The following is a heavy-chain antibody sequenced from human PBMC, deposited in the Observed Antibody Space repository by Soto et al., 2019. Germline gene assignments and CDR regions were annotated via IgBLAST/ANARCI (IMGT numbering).Heavy chain of an antibody. J-gene: IGHJ4*02. CDR1: GGSVSSVSYY. D-gene: IGHD6-19*01. V-gene: IGHV4-61*01. CDR3: AREAIIVVAGVLDY. Sequence: QVQLQESGPGLVKPSETLSLTCTVSGGSVSSVSYYWSWIRQPPGKELEWIGDIYDRGSTNYNPSLESRVTISVDTSKNQFSLKLRSVTAADTAVYDCAREAIIVVAGVLDYWGQGTLVTVSS. CDR2: IYDRGST.